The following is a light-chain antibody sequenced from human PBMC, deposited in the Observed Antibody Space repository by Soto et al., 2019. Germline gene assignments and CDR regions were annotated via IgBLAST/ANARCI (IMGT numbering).Light chain of an antibody. V-gene: IGKV3-15*01. CDR3: QQGSAWPLP. CDR1: QNIRSN. J-gene: IGKJ4*01. Sequence: EVVMTQSPGTLSVSPGERDTLSCRASQNIRSNLAWYQQKPGQAPRLLIFDASKRATGIPARFSGGGSGTEFTLTISSLQSEDFAVYYCQQGSAWPLPFGGGTKVEIK. CDR2: DAS.